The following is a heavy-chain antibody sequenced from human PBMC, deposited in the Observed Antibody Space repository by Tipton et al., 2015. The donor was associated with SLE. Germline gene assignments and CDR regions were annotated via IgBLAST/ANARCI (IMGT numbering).Heavy chain of an antibody. CDR1: GGSITMSSYF. Sequence: TLSLTCTVSGGSITMSSYFWGWIRQPPGKGLEWIGSMFYTGSTYYSPSSQGRLTISVDTSRNQFSLRLSSVTAADTAVYYCARPHTNSWGQGTLVTVSS. CDR3: ARPHTNS. J-gene: IGHJ4*02. CDR2: MFYTGST. V-gene: IGHV4-39*07.